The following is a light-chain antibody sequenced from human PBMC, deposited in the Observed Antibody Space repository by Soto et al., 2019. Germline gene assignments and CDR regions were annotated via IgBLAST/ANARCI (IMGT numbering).Light chain of an antibody. Sequence: DIQMTQSPSSLSASVGDRVNITCQASQDISNYLNWYQQKPGKAPKLLIYDASNLETGVPSRFSGSGSGTDFTFTISSLQPEDIATYYCQQYDNLQYTFGQGTKLEIK. CDR2: DAS. CDR3: QQYDNLQYT. J-gene: IGKJ2*01. CDR1: QDISNY. V-gene: IGKV1-33*01.